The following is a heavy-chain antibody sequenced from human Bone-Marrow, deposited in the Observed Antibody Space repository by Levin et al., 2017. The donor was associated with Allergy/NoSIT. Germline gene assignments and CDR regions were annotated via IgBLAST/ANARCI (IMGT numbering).Heavy chain of an antibody. CDR3: AQRGSWAGNNWDTGYLDY. V-gene: IGHV2-5*02. D-gene: IGHD1-1*01. CDR1: GFSLSSYGVG. J-gene: IGHJ4*02. CDR2: IYWDDDK. Sequence: QTLSLTCTFSGFSLSSYGVGVGWVRQPPGKALEWLAVIYWDDDKRYSPSLRSRLTITKDTSRDQVVLTMTNMETVDSGTYYCAQRGSWAGNNWDTGYLDYWGQGTLVTVSS.